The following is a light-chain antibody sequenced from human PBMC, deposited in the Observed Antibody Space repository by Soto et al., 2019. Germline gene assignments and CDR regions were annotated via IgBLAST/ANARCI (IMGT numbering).Light chain of an antibody. CDR3: QQFGDSHPVFI. CDR1: QRVSSSY. Sequence: IVLTQSPGTLSLSPGERATLSCRASQRVSSSYLAWYQQKPGQAPRLLIYGASSRATGIPVRFSGSGSGTDFTLTISRLEHEDLAVYYCQQFGDSHPVFIVGPVTKVDSK. V-gene: IGKV3-20*01. J-gene: IGKJ3*01. CDR2: GAS.